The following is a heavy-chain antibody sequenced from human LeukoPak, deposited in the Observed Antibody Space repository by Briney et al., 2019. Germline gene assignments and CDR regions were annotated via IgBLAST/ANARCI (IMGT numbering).Heavy chain of an antibody. J-gene: IGHJ4*02. CDR2: ISGSGGST. CDR3: AKTERFYGSGSYLLDY. Sequence: GGSLRLSCAASGFTFSSYAMSWVRQAPGKGLEWVSAISGSGGSTYYADSVKGRFTISRDNSKNTLYLQMNSLRAEDTAVYYCAKTERFYGSGSYLLDYWGQGTLVTVSS. D-gene: IGHD3-10*01. CDR1: GFTFSSYA. V-gene: IGHV3-23*01.